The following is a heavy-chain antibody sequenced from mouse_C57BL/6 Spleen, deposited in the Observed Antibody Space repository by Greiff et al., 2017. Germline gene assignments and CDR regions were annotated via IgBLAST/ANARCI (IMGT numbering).Heavy chain of an antibody. Sequence: EVKLVESGGGLVQPGGSLKLSCAASGFTFSDYGMAWVRQAPRKGPEWVAFISNLAYSIYYADTVTGRFTISRENAKNTLYLGMSSLRSEDAAMYYCARQRGRDGGYAMDYWGQGTSVTVSS. CDR2: ISNLAYSI. CDR3: ARQRGRDGGYAMDY. D-gene: IGHD3-1*01. V-gene: IGHV5-15*01. CDR1: GFTFSDYG. J-gene: IGHJ4*01.